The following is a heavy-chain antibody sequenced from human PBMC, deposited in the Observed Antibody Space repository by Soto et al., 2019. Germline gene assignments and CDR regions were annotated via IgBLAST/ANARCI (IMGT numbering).Heavy chain of an antibody. V-gene: IGHV4-4*02. CDR2: VHHSGTT. D-gene: IGHD3-16*02. Sequence: PSETLSLTCAVSGGSVNTGYWWSWVRQPPGKGLEWIGEVHHSGTTNYIQSLTSRLTMSVDKSGNQVSLELASMAAADTAVYYCARGVSYRWVYWGQGTLVTVSS. J-gene: IGHJ4*02. CDR3: ARGVSYRWVY. CDR1: GGSVNTGYW.